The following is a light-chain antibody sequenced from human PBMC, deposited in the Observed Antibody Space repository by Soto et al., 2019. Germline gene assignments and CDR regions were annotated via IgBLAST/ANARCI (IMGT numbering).Light chain of an antibody. CDR2: DAS. CDR1: QSLNSNY. Sequence: EVVLTQSPGPLSLSPGERATLSCRASQSLNSNYLAWYQPKPGQTPSLLIYDASTSATGIHARFSGSGSGAEFTHTISRLELVYIAVYYCQQYINCMITCGQVTRLGI. V-gene: IGKV3-20*01. CDR3: QQYINCMIT. J-gene: IGKJ5*01.